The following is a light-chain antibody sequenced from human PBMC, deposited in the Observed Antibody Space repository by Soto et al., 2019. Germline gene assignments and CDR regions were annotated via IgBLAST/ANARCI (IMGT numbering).Light chain of an antibody. CDR3: QQSHTTPTT. J-gene: IGKJ5*01. V-gene: IGKV1-39*01. CDR1: QAVSSY. CDR2: GAS. Sequence: DIQMTQSPSSLSASVGDRVTMTCRAGQAVSSYLNWYQHKPGTAPRLLVHGASRLQGGVPSRFSGSGSGTHFTLTITGLQPEDFATYYCQQSHTTPTTFGQGTRVDIK.